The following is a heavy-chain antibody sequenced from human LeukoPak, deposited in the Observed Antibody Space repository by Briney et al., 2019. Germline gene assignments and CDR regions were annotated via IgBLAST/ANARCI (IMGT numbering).Heavy chain of an antibody. Sequence: GGSLRLSCAASRFTFSNYNMNWVRQAPGKGLEWVSYISSSSSTIYYADSVKGRFTISRDNAKNSVYLQMNSLRAEDTAVYYCARDHDSSSCPYFDYWGQGTLVTVSS. CDR2: ISSSSSTI. CDR1: RFTFSNYN. D-gene: IGHD6-13*01. V-gene: IGHV3-48*01. J-gene: IGHJ4*02. CDR3: ARDHDSSSCPYFDY.